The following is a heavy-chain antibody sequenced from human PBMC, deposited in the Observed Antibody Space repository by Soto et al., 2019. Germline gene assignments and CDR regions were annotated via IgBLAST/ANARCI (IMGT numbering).Heavy chain of an antibody. CDR1: GDTLNTFD. D-gene: IGHD1-1*01. Sequence: QVQLVQSGAEVRRPGASVKVSCKASGDTLNTFDISWVRQAPGQGPEWMAWITTHNGNTNFAQKFRGRVTLTADTSVATAFMEIRNLRSDDTGVYFCARFNLTRSGDNYFYYMAVWGQGTTVTVSS. J-gene: IGHJ6*03. CDR2: ITTHNGNT. CDR3: ARFNLTRSGDNYFYYMAV. V-gene: IGHV1-18*04.